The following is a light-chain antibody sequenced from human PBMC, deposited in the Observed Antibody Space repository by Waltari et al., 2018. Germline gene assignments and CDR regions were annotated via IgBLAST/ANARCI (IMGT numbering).Light chain of an antibody. CDR3: QHHLRLPTT. CDR2: GAY. Sequence: IVLTQSPGTLSLSPGERATLSCRASQSGGTYLAWYQQKPGQAPRLLIYGAYSRAAGIPDRFSGSGYGTDFSLTISRLEPEDFAVYFCQHHLRLPTTFGQGTKVEIK. J-gene: IGKJ1*01. V-gene: IGKV3-20*01. CDR1: QSGGTY.